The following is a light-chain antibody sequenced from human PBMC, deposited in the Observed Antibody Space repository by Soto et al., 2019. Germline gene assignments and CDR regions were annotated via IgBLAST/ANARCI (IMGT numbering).Light chain of an antibody. CDR3: QKYNSAPT. J-gene: IGKJ1*01. Sequence: DIQMTQSPSSLSASVGDRVTITCRASQGISNYLAWYQQKPGKVPKLLLYAASTLQSGVPSRFSGSGSGTDLTLTFSRLQPEDVATYYCQKYNSAPTFGQGTKVEIK. CDR2: AAS. CDR1: QGISNY. V-gene: IGKV1-27*01.